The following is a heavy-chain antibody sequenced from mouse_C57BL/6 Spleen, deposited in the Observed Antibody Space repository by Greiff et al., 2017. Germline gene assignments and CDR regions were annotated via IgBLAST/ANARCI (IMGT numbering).Heavy chain of an antibody. CDR1: GYSITSGYY. CDR2: ISYDGSN. J-gene: IGHJ3*01. CDR3: AREQSYYGNSWFAY. D-gene: IGHD2-1*01. Sequence: VQLQQSGPGLVKPSQSLSLTCSVTGYSITSGYYWNWIRQFPGNKLEWMGYISYDGSNNYNPSLKNRISITRDTSKNQFFLKLNSVTTEDTATYYCAREQSYYGNSWFAYWGQGTLVTVSA. V-gene: IGHV3-6*01.